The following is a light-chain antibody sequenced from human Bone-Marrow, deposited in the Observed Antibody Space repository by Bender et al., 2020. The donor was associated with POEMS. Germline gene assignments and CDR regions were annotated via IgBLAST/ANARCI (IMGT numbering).Light chain of an antibody. CDR2: DVS. J-gene: IGLJ2*01. V-gene: IGLV2-14*02. Sequence: QTALTQPASVSESPGQSITISCTGTRSDVGSYDLVSWYQQHPGKVPKLLIYDVSKRPSGVPDRYSGSKSGNTASLTISGLRAEDEGDYYCAAWDDSLHGHVVFGGGTKLTVL. CDR3: AAWDDSLHGHVV. CDR1: RSDVGSYDL.